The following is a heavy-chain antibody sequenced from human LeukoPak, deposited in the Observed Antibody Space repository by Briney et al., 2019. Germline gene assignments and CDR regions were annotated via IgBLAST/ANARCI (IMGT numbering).Heavy chain of an antibody. CDR1: GFTVSSNY. J-gene: IGHJ4*02. D-gene: IGHD3-16*01. V-gene: IGHV3-53*01. CDR3: GRGGGEFQPMNLDYFDY. CDR2: IYSGGST. Sequence: QPGGSLRLSCAASGFTVSSNYMGWDRQAPGKGLEWVSVIYSGGSTYYVNSVKGRFTISRDNSKNTVYLQMNSLRAEDPAVYYCGRGGGEFQPMNLDYFDYWGQGTLVTVSS.